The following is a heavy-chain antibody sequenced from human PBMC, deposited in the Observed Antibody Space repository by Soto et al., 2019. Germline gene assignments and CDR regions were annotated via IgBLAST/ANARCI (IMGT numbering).Heavy chain of an antibody. D-gene: IGHD2-2*01. J-gene: IGHJ6*02. CDR2: IIPIFGTA. CDR1: VGTFSSYA. V-gene: IGHV1-69*13. CDR3: AREGETIVVPAADDYYYYYGMDV. Sequence: VKFSCKASVGTFSSYAISWFRQAPGQGLEWMVWIIPIFGTANYAQKVQGRVTITADESTSTAYMELSSLRSQDTAAYYCAREGETIVVPAADDYYYYYGMDVGGQGTTVNVSS.